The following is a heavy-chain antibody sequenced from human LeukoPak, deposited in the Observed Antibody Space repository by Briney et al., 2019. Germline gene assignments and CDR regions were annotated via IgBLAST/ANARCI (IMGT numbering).Heavy chain of an antibody. CDR1: GYSFTSYW. J-gene: IGHJ3*02. D-gene: IGHD3-22*01. CDR3: ARRSDYYDSSGYSPYAFDT. CDR2: IYPGDSDT. Sequence: GESLKISCKGSGYSFTSYWIGWVRQMPGKGLEWMGIIYPGDSDTRYSPSLQGQVTISADKSISTAYLQWSSLKASDTAMYYCARRSDYYDSSGYSPYAFDTWGQGTMVTVSS. V-gene: IGHV5-51*01.